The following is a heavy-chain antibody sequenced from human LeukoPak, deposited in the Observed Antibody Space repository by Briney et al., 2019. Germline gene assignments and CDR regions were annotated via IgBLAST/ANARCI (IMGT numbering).Heavy chain of an antibody. V-gene: IGHV4-59*01. CDR3: ARESALGRYYYDSSGYDY. D-gene: IGHD3-22*01. Sequence: SETLSLTCTVSGGSISSYYWSWIRQPPGKGLEWIGYIYYSGSTNYNPSLKSRVTISVDTSKNQFSLKLSSVTAADTAVYYCARESALGRYYYDSSGYDYWGQGTLVTVSS. J-gene: IGHJ4*02. CDR1: GGSISSYY. CDR2: IYYSGST.